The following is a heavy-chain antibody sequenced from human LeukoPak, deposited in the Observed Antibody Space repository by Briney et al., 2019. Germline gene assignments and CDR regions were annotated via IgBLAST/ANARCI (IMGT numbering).Heavy chain of an antibody. CDR3: AKMRGQYYHSYYMDA. J-gene: IGHJ6*03. CDR2: GGSGGST. V-gene: IGHV3-23*01. CDR1: GFTFSSYA. Sequence: GGSLRLSCAASGFTFSSYAMSWVRQAPGKGLEWVSYGGSGGSTYYADSVKGRFTVPRDNSKSTLYLQMTSLAAEDMAVYYCAKMRGQYYHSYYMDAWGKGTTVTVSS.